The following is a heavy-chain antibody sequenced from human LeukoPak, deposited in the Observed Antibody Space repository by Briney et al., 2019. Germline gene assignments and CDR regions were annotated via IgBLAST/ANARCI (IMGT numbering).Heavy chain of an antibody. J-gene: IGHJ4*02. D-gene: IGHD3-16*01. V-gene: IGHV3-7*01. CDR2: IKQDGSET. CDR1: GFTFSNYW. Sequence: GGSLRLSCAASGFTFSNYWMSWVRQAPGKGLEWVANIKQDGSETNYVDSVRGRFTISRDNAKRSLYLQMNSLRAEDTAVYYCARDFWGAYRVDYFAYWGQGTLVTFSS. CDR3: ARDFWGAYRVDYFAY.